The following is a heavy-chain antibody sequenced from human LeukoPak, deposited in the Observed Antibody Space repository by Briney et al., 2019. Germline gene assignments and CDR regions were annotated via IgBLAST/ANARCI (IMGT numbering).Heavy chain of an antibody. CDR2: IGPTGTDR. Sequence: GGSLRLSCAASGFTFSSCGFNWVRQAPGKGLEWVSSIGPTGTDRYYADSVRGRFTISRDNAKNSMYLQMDSLRAEDTAVYYCARGDDGAFDIWGQGTMVTVSS. CDR3: ARGDDGAFDI. D-gene: IGHD1-1*01. V-gene: IGHV3-21*01. J-gene: IGHJ3*02. CDR1: GFTFSSCG.